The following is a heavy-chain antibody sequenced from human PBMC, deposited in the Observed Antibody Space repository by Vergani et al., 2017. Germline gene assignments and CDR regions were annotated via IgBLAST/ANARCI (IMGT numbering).Heavy chain of an antibody. D-gene: IGHD6-13*01. V-gene: IGHV3-11*05. J-gene: IGHJ6*02. CDR1: GFTFSDYY. Sequence: QVQLVESGGGLVKPGGSLRLSCAASGFTFSDYYMSWIRQAPGKGLEWVSYISSSSSYTNYADSVKGRFTISRDNAKNSLYLQMISLRAEDTAVYYCARDGRIAAAGTGYYGMDVWGQGTTVTVSS. CDR3: ARDGRIAAAGTGYYGMDV. CDR2: ISSSSSYT.